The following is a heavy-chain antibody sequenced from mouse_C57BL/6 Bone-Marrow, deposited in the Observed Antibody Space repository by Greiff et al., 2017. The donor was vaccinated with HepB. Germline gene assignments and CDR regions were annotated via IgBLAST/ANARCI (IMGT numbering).Heavy chain of an antibody. J-gene: IGHJ4*01. CDR1: GFTFSSYA. D-gene: IGHD1-1*01. Sequence: EVQGVESGGGLVKPGGSLKLSCAASGFTFSSYAMSWVRQTPEKRLEWVATISDGGSYTYYPDNVKGRFTISRYNAKNNLYLQMSHLKSEDTAMYYCAPITTVVMDYWGQGTSVTVSS. CDR3: APITTVVMDY. CDR2: ISDGGSYT. V-gene: IGHV5-4*01.